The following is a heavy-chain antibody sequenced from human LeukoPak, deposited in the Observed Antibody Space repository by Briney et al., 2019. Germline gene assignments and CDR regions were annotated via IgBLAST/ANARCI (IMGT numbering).Heavy chain of an antibody. Sequence: GGSLRLSCAASGFTFSSYAMSWVRQAPGKGLEWVSSISSSSSYIYYADSVKGRFTISRDNAKNSLYLQMNSLRAEDTAVYYCARSVDTAMVLAIWGQGTMVTVSS. CDR3: ARSVDTAMVLAI. J-gene: IGHJ3*02. CDR1: GFTFSSYA. V-gene: IGHV3-21*01. CDR2: ISSSSSYI. D-gene: IGHD5-18*01.